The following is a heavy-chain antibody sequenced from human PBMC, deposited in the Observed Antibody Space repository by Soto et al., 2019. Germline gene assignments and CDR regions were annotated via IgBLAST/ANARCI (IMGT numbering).Heavy chain of an antibody. CDR1: GFTFSSCA. D-gene: IGHD6-19*01. J-gene: IGHJ4*02. V-gene: IGHV3-23*01. CDR3: AKQQGSNGWYGGLDY. CDR2: ISGSGGTT. Sequence: ESGGGLVHPGGSLRLSCAASGFTFSSCAMSWVRQAPGKGLECVSVISGSGGTTYYADSVKGRFTISRDNSKNTLYLQMDSLRAEDTAVYYCAKQQGSNGWYGGLDYWGQGTLVTVSS.